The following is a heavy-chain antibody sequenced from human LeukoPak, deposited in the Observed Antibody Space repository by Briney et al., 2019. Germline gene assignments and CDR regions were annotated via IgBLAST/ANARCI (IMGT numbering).Heavy chain of an antibody. D-gene: IGHD5-12*01. V-gene: IGHV1-2*02. CDR2: INPNSGGT. Sequence: ASVKVSCKASGYTFTGYYMHWVRQAPGQGLEWMGWINPNSGGTNYAQKFQGRVTMTTHTSTSTAYMELSRLRSDDTAVYYCARLRADNFDYWSQGTLVTGPS. J-gene: IGHJ4*02. CDR3: ARLRADNFDY. CDR1: GYTFTGYY.